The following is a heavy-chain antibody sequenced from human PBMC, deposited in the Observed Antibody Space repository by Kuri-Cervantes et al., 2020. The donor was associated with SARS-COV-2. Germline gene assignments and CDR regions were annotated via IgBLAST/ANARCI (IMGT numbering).Heavy chain of an antibody. CDR1: GGSFSGFY. CDR2: INHSGST. Sequence: SETLSLTCAVSGGSFSGFYWSWVRQSPGKGLEWIGEINHSGSTNYNPSLKIRVTISVDTSNNEFSLKVTSVTSADTAMYYCARWEVPASMSHFDPWGQGTLVTVSS. D-gene: IGHD2-2*01. J-gene: IGHJ5*02. V-gene: IGHV4-34*01. CDR3: ARWEVPASMSHFDP.